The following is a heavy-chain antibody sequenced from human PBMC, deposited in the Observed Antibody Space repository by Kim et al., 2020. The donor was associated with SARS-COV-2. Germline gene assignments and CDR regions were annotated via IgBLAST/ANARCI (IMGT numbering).Heavy chain of an antibody. CDR2: ICPSGAP. D-gene: IGHD5-12*01. Sequence: SETLSLTCAVAGGSVSSDYCWTWIRQPPGKGLEWIGEICPSGAPNYNPSLKSRVTMSVDTSRNEFSLNLRSVTDADTAVYFCARDTSGYTEFDYLGQGTL. CDR3: ARDTSGYTEFDY. J-gene: IGHJ4*02. V-gene: IGHV4-4*02. CDR1: GGSVSSDYC.